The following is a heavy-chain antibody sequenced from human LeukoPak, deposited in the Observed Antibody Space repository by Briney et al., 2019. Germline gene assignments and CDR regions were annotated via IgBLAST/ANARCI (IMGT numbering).Heavy chain of an antibody. Sequence: GASVNVSCKASGYTFTGYYIHWVRQAPGQGLEWMGWIKPNSGGTVYAQTLQGRVTMTRNTSISTAYMELSSLRSEDTAVYYCARGPYLFQHWGQGTLVTVSS. CDR3: ARGPYLFQH. CDR1: GYTFTGYY. V-gene: IGHV1-2*02. CDR2: IKPNSGGT. D-gene: IGHD2/OR15-2a*01. J-gene: IGHJ1*01.